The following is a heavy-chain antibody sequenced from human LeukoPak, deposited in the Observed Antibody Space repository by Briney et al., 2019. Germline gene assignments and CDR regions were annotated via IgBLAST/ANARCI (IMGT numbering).Heavy chain of an antibody. CDR2: ISSSSTYI. CDR3: ASEDRSGAIDY. V-gene: IGHV3-21*01. Sequence: GGSLRLSCAASGFTFSSYSMNWVRQAPGKGLEWVSSISSSSTYIYYADSVKGRFTISRANAKNSLYLQMNSLRAEDTAVYYCASEDRSGAIDYWGQGTLVTVSS. D-gene: IGHD1-26*01. J-gene: IGHJ4*02. CDR1: GFTFSSYS.